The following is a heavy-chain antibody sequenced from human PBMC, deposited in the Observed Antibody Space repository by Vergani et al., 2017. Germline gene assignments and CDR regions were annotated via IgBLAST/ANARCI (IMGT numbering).Heavy chain of an antibody. CDR3: TTXPYGGNSEFDDYYYGMDV. J-gene: IGHJ6*02. CDR2: IKSKTDGGTT. V-gene: IGHV3-15*01. CDR1: GFTFSNAW. Sequence: EVQLVESGGGLVKPGGSLRLSCAASGFTFSNAWMSWVRQAPGKGLEWVGRIKSKTDGGTTDYAAPVKGRFTISRGDSKNTLDLQMNSLKTEDTAVYYCTTXPYGGNSEFDDYYYGMDVWGQGTTVTVSS. D-gene: IGHD4-23*01.